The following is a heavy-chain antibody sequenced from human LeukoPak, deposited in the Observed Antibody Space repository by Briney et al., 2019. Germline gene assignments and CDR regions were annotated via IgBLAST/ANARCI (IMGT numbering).Heavy chain of an antibody. CDR2: ISSSSSTI. D-gene: IGHD6-13*01. J-gene: IGHJ4*02. Sequence: PGGSLRLPCAASGFTFSSYSMNWVRQAPGKGLEWVSYISSSSSTIYYADPVKGRFTISRDNAKNSLYLQMNSLRAEDTAVYYCATDRYSTFDYWGQGILVTVSS. CDR1: GFTFSSYS. CDR3: ATDRYSTFDY. V-gene: IGHV3-48*01.